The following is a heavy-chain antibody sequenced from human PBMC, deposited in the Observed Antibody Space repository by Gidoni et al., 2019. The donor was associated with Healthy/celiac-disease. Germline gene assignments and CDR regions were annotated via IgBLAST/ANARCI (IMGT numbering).Heavy chain of an antibody. CDR3: ARDIVVVPAAIYYGMDV. CDR2: ISYDGSNQ. Sequence: QVQLVESGGGVVQPGRSLRLSCAASGFTFSRYAMHWVRQAPGKGLEWGAVISYDGSNQYDADSVKGRFTISRDNSKNTLYLQMNSLRAEDTAVYYCARDIVVVPAAIYYGMDVWGQGTTVTVSS. D-gene: IGHD2-2*01. V-gene: IGHV3-30-3*01. J-gene: IGHJ6*02. CDR1: GFTFSRYA.